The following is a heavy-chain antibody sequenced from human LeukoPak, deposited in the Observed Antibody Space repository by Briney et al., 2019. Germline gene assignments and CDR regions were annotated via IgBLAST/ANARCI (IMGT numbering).Heavy chain of an antibody. Sequence: ASVKVSCKASGYTFTGYYMHWVRQAPGQGLEWMGWINPNSGGTNYAQKFQGWVTMTRDTSISTAYMELSRLRSDDTAVYYCATEARGPQAGTVEDWFDPWGQGTLVTVSS. V-gene: IGHV1-2*04. J-gene: IGHJ5*02. D-gene: IGHD6-19*01. CDR1: GYTFTGYY. CDR3: ATEARGPQAGTVEDWFDP. CDR2: INPNSGGT.